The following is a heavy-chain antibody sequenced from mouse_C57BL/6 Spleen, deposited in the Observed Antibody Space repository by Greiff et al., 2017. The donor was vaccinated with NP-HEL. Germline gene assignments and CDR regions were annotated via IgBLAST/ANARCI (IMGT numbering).Heavy chain of an antibody. D-gene: IGHD2-3*01. V-gene: IGHV1-22*01. Sequence: EVQLHQSGPELVKPGASVKMSCKASGYTFTDYNMHWVKQSHGKSLEWIGYINPNNGGTSYNQKFKGKATLTVNKSSSTAYMELRSLTSEDSAVYYCAREGDGYYEGYFDYWGQGTTLTVSS. CDR1: GYTFTDYN. J-gene: IGHJ2*01. CDR2: INPNNGGT. CDR3: AREGDGYYEGYFDY.